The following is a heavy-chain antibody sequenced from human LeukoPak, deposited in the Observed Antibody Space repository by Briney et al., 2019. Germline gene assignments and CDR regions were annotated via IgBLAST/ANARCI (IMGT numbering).Heavy chain of an antibody. D-gene: IGHD2-15*01. CDR3: ARGYCSGGSCVTLDY. CDR2: INHSGST. Sequence: SETLSLTCAVYGGSFSGYYWSWIRQPPGKGLEWIGEINHSGSTNYNPSLKSRVTISVDTSKNQFSLKLSSVTAADTAVYYCARGYCSGGSCVTLDYWGEGTLVTVSS. J-gene: IGHJ4*02. CDR1: GGSFSGYY. V-gene: IGHV4-34*01.